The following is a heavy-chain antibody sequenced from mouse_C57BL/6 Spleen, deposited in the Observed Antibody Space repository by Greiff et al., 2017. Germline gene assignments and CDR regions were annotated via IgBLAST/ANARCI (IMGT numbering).Heavy chain of an antibody. CDR1: GFTIKDYF. D-gene: IGHD1-1*01. Sequence: EVQLQQSGAELVKPGASVKLSCTASGFTIKDYFMHWVKQRTEQGLEWIGRIDPEDGETKYAPKFHGKGSLTADTSSYTAYLPLSSLTSEDTTVYYCARGYYYGRSSYWYFDDWGTGTTVTVSS. CDR3: ARGYYYGRSSYWYFDD. CDR2: IDPEDGET. J-gene: IGHJ1*03. V-gene: IGHV14-2*01.